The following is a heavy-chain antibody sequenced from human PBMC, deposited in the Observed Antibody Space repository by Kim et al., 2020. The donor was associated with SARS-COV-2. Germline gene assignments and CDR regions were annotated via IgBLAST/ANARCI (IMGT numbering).Heavy chain of an antibody. J-gene: IGHJ3*01. CDR2: INPSGGNT. CDR3: ARASYYGSGDYPFDF. Sequence: ASVKVSCKASGYTFTSYYMHWVRQVPGQGLELLGLINPSGGNTNYAQKFQGRVSLTRDTSTSTVYMELSSLRSEDTAVYYCARASYYGSGDYPFDFWGQGTMVTVSS. D-gene: IGHD3-10*01. CDR1: GYTFTSYY. V-gene: IGHV1-46*01.